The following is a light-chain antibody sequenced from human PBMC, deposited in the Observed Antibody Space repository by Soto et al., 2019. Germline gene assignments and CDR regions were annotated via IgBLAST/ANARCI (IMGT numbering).Light chain of an antibody. CDR1: QTVNTN. V-gene: IGKV3-15*01. Sequence: ERVMTQSPATLSVSPGERATLSCRASQTVNTNLAWYQQTPGQGPRLLIYGASTRATGIPARFSGSGSGTEFTLTISNLQSEDFAVYYCQQYNNWPYTFGQGTKVDIK. J-gene: IGKJ2*01. CDR3: QQYNNWPYT. CDR2: GAS.